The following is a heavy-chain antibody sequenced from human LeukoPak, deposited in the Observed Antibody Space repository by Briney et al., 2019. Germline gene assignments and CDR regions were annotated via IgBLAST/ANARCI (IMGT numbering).Heavy chain of an antibody. D-gene: IGHD5-24*01. Sequence: KPGGSLRLSCAASGLTFSSYSMNWVRQAPGKGLEWVSSISSSSSYIYYADSVKGRFTISRDNAKNALYLQMYSLRAEDTAVYYCARQRPEMATIIDYWGQGTLVTVSS. V-gene: IGHV3-21*01. CDR3: ARQRPEMATIIDY. J-gene: IGHJ4*02. CDR1: GLTFSSYS. CDR2: ISSSSSYI.